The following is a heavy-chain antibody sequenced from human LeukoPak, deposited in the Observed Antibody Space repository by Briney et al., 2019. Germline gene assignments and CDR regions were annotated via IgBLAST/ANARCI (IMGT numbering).Heavy chain of an antibody. CDR2: INWNGGST. CDR1: GFTFDDYG. J-gene: IGHJ4*02. Sequence: PGGSLRLSCAASGFTFDDYGMSWVRQAPGKGLEWVSGINWNGGSTGYADSVKGRFTISRDNAKNSLYLQMNSLRAEDTALYYCARMVVVTSAGYFDYWGQGTLVTVSS. CDR3: ARMVVVTSAGYFDY. D-gene: IGHD2-21*02. V-gene: IGHV3-20*04.